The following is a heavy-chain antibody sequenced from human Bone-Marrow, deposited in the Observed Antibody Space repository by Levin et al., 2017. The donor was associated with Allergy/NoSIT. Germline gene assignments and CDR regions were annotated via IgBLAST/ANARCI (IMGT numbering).Heavy chain of an antibody. Sequence: LSLTCAASGFTFRNYAMYWVRQAPGKGLEWVSGISGGGGSTDFADPVKGRCSISRDNSKNTLHLEMSSLRAEDTAVYYGAKASASAYIEDGFDLWGQGTMVTVSS. D-gene: IGHD2-21*01. CDR3: AKASASAYIEDGFDL. CDR2: ISGGGGST. V-gene: IGHV3-23*01. J-gene: IGHJ3*01. CDR1: GFTFRNYA.